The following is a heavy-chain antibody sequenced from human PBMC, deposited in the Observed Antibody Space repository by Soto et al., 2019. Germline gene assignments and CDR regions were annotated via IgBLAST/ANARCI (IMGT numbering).Heavy chain of an antibody. CDR1: GGTFSSYA. Sequence: GASVKVSCKASGGTFSSYAISWVRQAPGQGLEWMGGIIPIFGTANYAQKFQGRVTITTDESTSTAYMELRSLRSEDTAVYYCARVYSSGWYHAFDIWGQGQWSPSPQ. CDR3: ARVYSSGWYHAFDI. CDR2: IIPIFGTA. D-gene: IGHD6-19*01. V-gene: IGHV1-69*05. J-gene: IGHJ3*02.